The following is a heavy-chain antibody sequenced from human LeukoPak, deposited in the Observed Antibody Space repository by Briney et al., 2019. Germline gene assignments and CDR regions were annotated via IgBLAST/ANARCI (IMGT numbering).Heavy chain of an antibody. CDR2: IRYDGSNK. V-gene: IGHV3-30*02. Sequence: GGSLRLSCAASGFTFSSYGMHWVRQAPGKGLEWVAFIRYDGSNKYYADSVKGRFTISRDNSKNTLYLRMNSLRAEDTAVYYCAKGPGGYYDSSGYEYYFDYWGQGTLVTVSS. CDR1: GFTFSSYG. CDR3: AKGPGGYYDSSGYEYYFDY. J-gene: IGHJ4*02. D-gene: IGHD3-22*01.